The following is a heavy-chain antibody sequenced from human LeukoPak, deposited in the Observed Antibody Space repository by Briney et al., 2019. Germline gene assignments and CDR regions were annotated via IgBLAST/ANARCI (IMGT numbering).Heavy chain of an antibody. J-gene: IGHJ6*02. CDR1: GFTFSSYT. CDR2: ISGSGGTT. D-gene: IGHD3-10*01. V-gene: IGHV3-23*01. Sequence: PGGSLRLSCAASGFTFSSYTFYWVRQAPGKGLEWVSPGKGLEWVSGISGSGGTTYYADSVKGRFTISRDNPKNTLNLQMNSLRAEDTAVYYCAKLWFGEKHYYGMDVWGQGTTVTVSS. CDR3: AKLWFGEKHYYGMDV.